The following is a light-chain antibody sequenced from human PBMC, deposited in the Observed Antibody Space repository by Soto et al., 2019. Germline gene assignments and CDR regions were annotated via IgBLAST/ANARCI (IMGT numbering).Light chain of an antibody. CDR1: QSVSTH. CDR2: AAS. CDR3: LQYNDWPVYT. J-gene: IGKJ2*01. Sequence: EVVMTQSPVNLSVSPGERATLSCRASQSVSTHLAWYQQKPGQAPKLLIYAASIRVTGISARFSGSGSGTEFSLTISSLQSEDFGIYYCLQYNDWPVYTFGQGTNVEVK. V-gene: IGKV3-15*01.